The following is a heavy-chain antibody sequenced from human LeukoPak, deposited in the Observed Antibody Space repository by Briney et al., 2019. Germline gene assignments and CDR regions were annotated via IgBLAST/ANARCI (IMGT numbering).Heavy chain of an antibody. J-gene: IGHJ4*02. V-gene: IGHV1-18*01. Sequence: ASVKVSCKASGYTFASYGIIWVRQAPGQGLEWMGWISAYNGNTNYAQKLQGRVTMTTDASTSTAYMGLRSLRSDDTAVYYCARDKGAAGAYYFDYWGQGTLVTVSS. CDR2: ISAYNGNT. D-gene: IGHD1-26*01. CDR3: ARDKGAAGAYYFDY. CDR1: GYTFASYG.